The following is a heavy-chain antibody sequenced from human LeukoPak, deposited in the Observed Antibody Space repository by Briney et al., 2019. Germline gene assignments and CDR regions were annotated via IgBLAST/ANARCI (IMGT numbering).Heavy chain of an antibody. CDR1: GFRFDDYG. V-gene: IGHV3-9*01. CDR3: AKDESTGGFAPGYFYGMGV. J-gene: IGHJ6*02. Sequence: GGSLRLSCVVSGFRFDDYGMHWVRQAPGKGLEWVSGISWSGTTTGYADSVKGRFTISRDSAKISLYLQMDSLRVEDTALYYCAKDESTGGFAPGYFYGMGVWGQGTTVTVSS. CDR2: ISWSGTTT. D-gene: IGHD3-16*01.